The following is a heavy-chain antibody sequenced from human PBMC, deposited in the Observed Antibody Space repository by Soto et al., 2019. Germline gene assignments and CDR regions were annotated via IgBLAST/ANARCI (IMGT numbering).Heavy chain of an antibody. CDR1: GYSIRNGYY. D-gene: IGHD2-21*02. J-gene: IGHJ5*02. V-gene: IGHV4-38-2*02. CDR2: IYHSGST. CDR3: ARVGPYCGGDCYSPPP. Sequence: SETLSXTCTVSGYSIRNGYYWGWIRQAAGRGREWIGTIYHSGSTYYNPSLKSRVTISVDASENHFSLKLSSVTAADTAVYYCARVGPYCGGDCYSPPPWGQGTLVTGS.